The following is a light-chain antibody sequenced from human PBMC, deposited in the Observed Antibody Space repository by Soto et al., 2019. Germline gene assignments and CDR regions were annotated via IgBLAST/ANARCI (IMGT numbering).Light chain of an antibody. CDR3: QQYGSSHT. Sequence: IVLTQSPGTLSLSPGERTTLSCRASQSVSSSYLAWYQQKPGQAPRLLIYGASSRATGIPDRFSGRGSGTDFTLTISRLEPEDFAVYYCQQYGSSHTFGEGTKLEIK. J-gene: IGKJ2*01. CDR1: QSVSSSY. V-gene: IGKV3-20*01. CDR2: GAS.